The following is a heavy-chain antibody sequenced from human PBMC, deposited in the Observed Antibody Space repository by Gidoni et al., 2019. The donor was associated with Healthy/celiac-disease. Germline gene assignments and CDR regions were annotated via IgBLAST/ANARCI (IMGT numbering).Heavy chain of an antibody. CDR1: GGTFSSYA. V-gene: IGHV1-69*01. Sequence: QVQLVQSGAEVQKPGSSGKVSCKASGGTFSSYAISWVRQAPGQGLEWMGGIIPIFGTANYAQKFQGRVTITADESTSTAYMELSSLRSEDTAVYYCARPVGATTGYYYYGMDVWGQGTTVTVSS. D-gene: IGHD1-26*01. CDR3: ARPVGATTGYYYYGMDV. CDR2: IIPIFGTA. J-gene: IGHJ6*02.